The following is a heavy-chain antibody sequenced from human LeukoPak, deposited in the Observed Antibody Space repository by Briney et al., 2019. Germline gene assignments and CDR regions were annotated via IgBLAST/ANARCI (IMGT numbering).Heavy chain of an antibody. V-gene: IGHV1-3*01. CDR2: INAGNGNT. CDR1: GYTFTSYA. CDR3: ARDQIYDGYSYGWALFDY. D-gene: IGHD5-18*01. J-gene: IGHJ4*02. Sequence: AASVKVSCKASGYTFTSYAMHWVRQAPGQRLEWMGWINAGNGNTKYSQKFQGRVTITRDTSASTAYMELSSLRSEDTAVYYCARDQIYDGYSYGWALFDYWGQGTLVTVSS.